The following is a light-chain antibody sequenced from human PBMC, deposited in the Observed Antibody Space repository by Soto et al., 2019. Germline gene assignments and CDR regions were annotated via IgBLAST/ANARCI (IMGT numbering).Light chain of an antibody. V-gene: IGKV3-15*01. CDR3: LEYNNWPRWT. Sequence: IVMTQSPATLSVSPGERATVSCRASQSVSSDLAWYQQQPGQAPRLLIYGVSTRATGIPARFSGSGSGTDFTLTISSLQSEDFAVYYCLEYNNWPRWTFGQGTKV. CDR2: GVS. J-gene: IGKJ1*01. CDR1: QSVSSD.